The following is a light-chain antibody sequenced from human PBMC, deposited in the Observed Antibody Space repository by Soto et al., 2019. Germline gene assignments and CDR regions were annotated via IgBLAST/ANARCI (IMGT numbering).Light chain of an antibody. CDR1: QSISSY. V-gene: IGKV1-39*01. J-gene: IGKJ5*01. Sequence: DIQMTQSPSSLSASVGDRVTITCRASQSISSYLNWYQQKPGKAPNXMIYAAPRLKSGVPPRLRRSGPPTAFTTTIRTLQPEDFATYYCQQSYSPPITFAKGPRLGI. CDR3: QQSYSPPIT. CDR2: AAP.